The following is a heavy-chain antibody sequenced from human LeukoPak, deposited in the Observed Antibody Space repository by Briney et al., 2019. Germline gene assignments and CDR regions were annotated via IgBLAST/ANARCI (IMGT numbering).Heavy chain of an antibody. D-gene: IGHD4/OR15-4a*01. J-gene: IGHJ4*02. CDR2: IYYSGST. CDR1: GGSISSSGAYY. V-gene: IGHV4-39*01. CDR3: VRRGSYGESYHSFDY. Sequence: PSETLSLTXTVSGGSISSSGAYYWGWIRQPPGKGLECIGNIYYSGSTYYNPSLKSRVIMSVDTSNNQFSLNLSSVTAADTAVYYCVRRGSYGESYHSFDYWGQGTLVTVSS.